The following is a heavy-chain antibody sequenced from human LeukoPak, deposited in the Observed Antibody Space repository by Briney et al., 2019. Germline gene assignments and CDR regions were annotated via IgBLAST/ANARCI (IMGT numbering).Heavy chain of an antibody. V-gene: IGHV4-61*02. D-gene: IGHD3-10*01. CDR1: GGSISSGSYY. J-gene: IGHJ5*02. Sequence: SSETLSLTCTVSGGSISSGSYYWSWIRQPAGKGLEWIGRIYTSGSTNYNPSLKNRVTVSVDTSKNQFSLKLSSVTAADTAVYYCARDYYGSGSYPNWFDPWGQGTLVTVSS. CDR2: IYTSGST. CDR3: ARDYYGSGSYPNWFDP.